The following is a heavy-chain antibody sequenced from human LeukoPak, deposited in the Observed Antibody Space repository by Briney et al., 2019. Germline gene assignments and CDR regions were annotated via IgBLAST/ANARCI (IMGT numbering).Heavy chain of an antibody. Sequence: SETLSLTCSVSGASISSYNWGWIRQPPGKGLEWIGHFYYSGSPNYAPSLRSRLTMSVDTSKNQFSLRLASATAADTALYYCATYYDSGLYYPFWGLGNLVTVSS. D-gene: IGHD3-22*01. CDR3: ATYYDSGLYYPF. V-gene: IGHV4-59*08. CDR2: FYYSGSP. CDR1: GASISSYN. J-gene: IGHJ4*02.